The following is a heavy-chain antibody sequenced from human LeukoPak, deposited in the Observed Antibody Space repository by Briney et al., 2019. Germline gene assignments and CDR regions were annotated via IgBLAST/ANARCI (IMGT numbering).Heavy chain of an antibody. CDR1: GYTFSSYG. D-gene: IGHD3-10*01. CDR2: ISAHNGQT. J-gene: IGHJ3*01. V-gene: IGHV1-18*01. CDR3: ARDLYYYGSGSYYDVFVV. Sequence: ASVRSSCRASGYTFSSYGVTWVRQAPGQGLEWMGWISAHNGQTGYAQNLQDRVTMTTDTTTYTAYMELRTLTSDDTAVYYCARDLYYYGSGSYYDVFVVTGPRTMVTVSS.